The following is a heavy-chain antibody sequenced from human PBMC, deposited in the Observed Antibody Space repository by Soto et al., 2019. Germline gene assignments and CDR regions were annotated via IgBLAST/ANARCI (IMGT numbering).Heavy chain of an antibody. Sequence: EVQLVESGGGLVQPGGSLRLSCAASGFRVSTYYMTWVRQAPGMGLEWVSVIYTGGTTYYADSVKGRFTISRDNSKNTLYLQMHSLRAEDTAVYYCARVESGYDYYYYYYMDLWGKGTTLTVSS. CDR3: ARVESGYDYYYYYYMDL. CDR2: IYTGGTT. J-gene: IGHJ6*03. D-gene: IGHD5-12*01. CDR1: GFRVSTYY. V-gene: IGHV3-66*01.